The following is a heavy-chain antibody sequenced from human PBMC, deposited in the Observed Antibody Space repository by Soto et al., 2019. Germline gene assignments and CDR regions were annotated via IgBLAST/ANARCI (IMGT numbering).Heavy chain of an antibody. V-gene: IGHV2-70*01. J-gene: IGHJ4*02. CDR3: ARSYYDSSGYRVDY. D-gene: IGHD3-22*01. CDR1: GFSLNTFGMC. CDR2: IDWDDDK. Sequence: SGPTLVNPTQTLTLTCTFSGFSLNTFGMCVTWIRQPPGKALEWLALIDWDDDKFYSTSLKTRLTISKDTSKNQVVLIMTNVDPVDTATYYCARSYYDSSGYRVDYWGRGTLVTVSS.